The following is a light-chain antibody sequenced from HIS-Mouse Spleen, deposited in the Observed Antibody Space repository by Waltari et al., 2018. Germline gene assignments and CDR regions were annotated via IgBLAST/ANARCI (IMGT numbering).Light chain of an antibody. V-gene: IGLV3-10*01. Sequence: SYELTQPPSVSVSPGQTARTTCSGAALPKKYAYWDQQKSGQAPVLVIYEDSKRPSGIPERFSGSSSGTMATLTISGAQVEDEADYYCYSTDSSGNHRVFGGGTKLTVL. CDR1: ALPKKY. CDR2: EDS. CDR3: YSTDSSGNHRV. J-gene: IGLJ2*01.